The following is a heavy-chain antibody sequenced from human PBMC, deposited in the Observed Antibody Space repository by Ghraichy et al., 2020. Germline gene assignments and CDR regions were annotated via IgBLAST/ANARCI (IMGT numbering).Heavy chain of an antibody. D-gene: IGHD3-22*01. J-gene: IGHJ5*01. CDR3: AKGATMIVVVTPNWFDS. CDR2: ISYSGGST. Sequence: SCAASGFNFSRYAMSWVRQAPGKGLEWVSSISYSGGSTYYADSVKGRFTISRDNSKNTLNLQMNSLRAVDTAVYYCAKGATMIVVVTPNWFDSWGQGTLVTVSS. CDR1: GFNFSRYA. V-gene: IGHV3-23*01.